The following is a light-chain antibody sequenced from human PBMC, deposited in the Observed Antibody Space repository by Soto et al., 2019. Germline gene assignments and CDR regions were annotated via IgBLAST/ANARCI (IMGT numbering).Light chain of an antibody. V-gene: IGLV6-57*01. CDR2: ENN. J-gene: IGLJ3*02. Sequence: NFMLTQPHSVSESPGKTVTISCTRSGGSIASNYVQWYQQRPGSSPTTVIYENNQRPSGVPDRLSGSIDSSSNSASLTISGLKTEDEADYHCQSYDSNNQVFGGGTKLTVL. CDR3: QSYDSNNQV. CDR1: GGSIASNY.